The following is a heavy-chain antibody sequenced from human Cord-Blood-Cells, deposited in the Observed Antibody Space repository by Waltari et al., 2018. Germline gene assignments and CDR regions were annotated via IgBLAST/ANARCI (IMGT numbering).Heavy chain of an antibody. CDR1: GGSFSGYY. V-gene: IGHV4-34*01. D-gene: IGHD3-10*01. CDR2: INHSGST. J-gene: IGHJ4*02. Sequence: QVQLQQWGAGLLKPSETLSLTCAVYGGSFSGYYRSWIRQPPGKGLEWIGEINHSGSTNYNPSLKSRVTISVDTSKNQFSLKLSSVTAADTAVYYCARPYSTSGSGSYYYFDYWGQGTLVTVSS. CDR3: ARPYSTSGSGSYYYFDY.